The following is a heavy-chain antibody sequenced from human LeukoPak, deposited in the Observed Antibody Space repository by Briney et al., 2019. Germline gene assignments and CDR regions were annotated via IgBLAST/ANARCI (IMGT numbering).Heavy chain of an antibody. Sequence: GGSLRLSCAASGFTFTSYGISWVRQAPGQGLEWMGWISAYNGNTNYAQKLQGRVTMTTDTSTSTAYMELRSLRSDDTAVYYCARDSGSSWYGDGYWGQGTLVTVSS. CDR3: ARDSGSSWYGDGY. CDR1: GFTFTSYG. D-gene: IGHD6-13*01. J-gene: IGHJ4*02. V-gene: IGHV1-18*01. CDR2: ISAYNGNT.